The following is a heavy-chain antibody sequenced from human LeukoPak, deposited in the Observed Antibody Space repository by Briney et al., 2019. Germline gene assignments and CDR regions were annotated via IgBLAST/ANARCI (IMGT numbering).Heavy chain of an antibody. D-gene: IGHD2-15*01. CDR1: GFTFSDYY. J-gene: IGHJ3*02. CDR3: ARADTLYDAFDI. CDR2: ISSSGSTI. V-gene: IGHV3-11*01. Sequence: GGSLRLSCAASGFTFSDYYMSWIRQAPGKGLEWVSYISSSGSTIYYADSVKGRFTISRDNAKNSLCLQMNSLRAEDTAVYYCARADTLYDAFDIWGQGTMVTVSS.